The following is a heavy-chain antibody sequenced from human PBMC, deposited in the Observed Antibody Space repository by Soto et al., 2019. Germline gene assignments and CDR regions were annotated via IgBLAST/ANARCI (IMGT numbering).Heavy chain of an antibody. CDR1: GSSFSSSE. CDR3: ASVNLRFSCGTDV. Sequence: GGSLRLSCAASGSSFSSSEMHWVRQAPGKGLEWLSYISKSSSVIYYADSVKGRFTISRDNAKNLLYLQMNSLRAEDTAVYFCASVNLRFSCGTDVWGPGTTVIVSS. D-gene: IGHD3-3*01. V-gene: IGHV3-48*03. CDR2: ISKSSSVI. J-gene: IGHJ6*02.